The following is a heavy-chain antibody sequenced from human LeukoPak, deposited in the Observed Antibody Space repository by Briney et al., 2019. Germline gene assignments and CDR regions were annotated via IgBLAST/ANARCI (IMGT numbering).Heavy chain of an antibody. J-gene: IGHJ4*02. CDR2: INHSGST. CDR3: ASTERCSTTCPLDY. D-gene: IGHD2-2*01. Sequence: PAETLSLTCAVYGGSFRGYYWSWIRQPPGKGLEWIGEINHSGSTNYNPSLKSRVTISLDTSMKKFSLKLNSVTAADTAVYYCASTERCSTTCPLDYWGQGTLVTVSS. CDR1: GGSFRGYY. V-gene: IGHV4-34*01.